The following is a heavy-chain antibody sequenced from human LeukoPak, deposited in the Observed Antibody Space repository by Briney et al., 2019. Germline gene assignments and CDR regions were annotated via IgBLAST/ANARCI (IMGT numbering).Heavy chain of an antibody. CDR1: GYTFTGYY. Sequence: ASVKVSCKASGYTFTGYYMHWVRQAPGQGLEWIGWMNPNSGNTGYAQKFQGRVTMTRNTSISTAYMELSSLRSEDTAVYYCARDRGSSGHLYFDYWGQGTLVTVSS. CDR3: ARDRGSSGHLYFDY. V-gene: IGHV1-8*02. D-gene: IGHD6-19*01. CDR2: MNPNSGNT. J-gene: IGHJ4*02.